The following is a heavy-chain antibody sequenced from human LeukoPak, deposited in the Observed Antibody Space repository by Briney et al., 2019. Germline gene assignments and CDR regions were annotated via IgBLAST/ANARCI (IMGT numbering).Heavy chain of an antibody. Sequence: ASVKVSCKASGYTFTSYDINWVRQATGQGLEWMGWMNPNSGITAYAQKFQGRVTITRNTSISTAYMELRSLRSEDTAVYYCAREDFYDSGSNDYWGQGTLVTVSS. CDR1: GYTFTSYD. CDR3: AREDFYDSGSNDY. CDR2: MNPNSGIT. V-gene: IGHV1-8*03. J-gene: IGHJ4*02. D-gene: IGHD3-22*01.